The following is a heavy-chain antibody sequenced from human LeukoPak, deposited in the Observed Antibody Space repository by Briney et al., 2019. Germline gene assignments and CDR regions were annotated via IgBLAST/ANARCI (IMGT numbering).Heavy chain of an antibody. V-gene: IGHV1-18*01. CDR1: GYTFTSYG. CDR2: ISAYNGNT. Sequence: ASVKVSCKASGYTFTSYGISWVRQAPGQGLEWMGWISAYNGNTNYAQKFQGRVTMTTDTSTSTAYMELRSLRSDDTAVYYCARDRYCSGGSCLKDYWGQGTLVTVSS. J-gene: IGHJ4*02. D-gene: IGHD2-15*01. CDR3: ARDRYCSGGSCLKDY.